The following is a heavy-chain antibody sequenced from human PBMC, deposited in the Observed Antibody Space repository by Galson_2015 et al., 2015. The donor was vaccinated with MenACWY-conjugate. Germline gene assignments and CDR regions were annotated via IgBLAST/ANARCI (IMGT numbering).Heavy chain of an antibody. CDR3: ARFPYISGWYQAFDI. CDR1: EITFSIYR. Sequence: SLRLSCAASEITFSIYRMNWVRQAPGKGLDWVSYISSSSSTIYYADSVKGRFTISRDNAKNSLYLQMNSLRAEDTAVYYCARFPYISGWYQAFDIWGQGTMVTVSS. CDR2: ISSSSSTI. J-gene: IGHJ3*02. D-gene: IGHD6-19*01. V-gene: IGHV3-48*04.